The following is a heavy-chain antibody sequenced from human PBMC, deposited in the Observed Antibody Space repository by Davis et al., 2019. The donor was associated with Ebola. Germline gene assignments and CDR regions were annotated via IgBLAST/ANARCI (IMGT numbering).Heavy chain of an antibody. V-gene: IGHV3-30*03. CDR3: AREDYGDYYFDY. CDR2: ISYDGSNK. J-gene: IGHJ4*02. D-gene: IGHD4-17*01. CDR1: GFTFSNYG. Sequence: GESLKISCAASGFTFSNYGLHWVRQAPGKGLEWVAVISYDGSNKYYADSVKGRFTISRDNSKNTLYLQMNSLRAEDTAVYYCAREDYGDYYFDYWGQGTLVTVSS.